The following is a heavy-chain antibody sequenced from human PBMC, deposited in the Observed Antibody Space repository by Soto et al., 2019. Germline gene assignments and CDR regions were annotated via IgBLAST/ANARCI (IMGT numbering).Heavy chain of an antibody. Sequence: QVQLVQSGAEGKKPGASVKVSCKASGYTFTSYDINWVRQATGQGLDGMGWMNPNSGTTGYAQKFQGRVTITRNTSISTAYMELSSLRSEDTALYYCAREGVLGYCSSTSCHAYCYFDLWGRGTLVTVSS. V-gene: IGHV1-8*01. CDR3: AREGVLGYCSSTSCHAYCYFDL. CDR1: GYTFTSYD. CDR2: MNPNSGTT. D-gene: IGHD2-2*01. J-gene: IGHJ2*01.